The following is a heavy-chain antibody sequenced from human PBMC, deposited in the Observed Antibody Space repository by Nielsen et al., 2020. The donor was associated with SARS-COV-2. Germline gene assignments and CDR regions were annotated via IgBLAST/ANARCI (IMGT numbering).Heavy chain of an antibody. CDR3: AKDHGYGELPNIDY. CDR1: GFTFSAYG. D-gene: IGHD5-24*01. Sequence: GGSLRLSCEASGFTFSAYGMHWVRQAPGKGLEWVTFISYDGTKKHYAGSVKGRLTISRDNSKKTMHLQMNSLRTEDTAVYYCAKDHGYGELPNIDYWGQGTLVTVSS. CDR2: ISYDGTKK. V-gene: IGHV3-30*02. J-gene: IGHJ4*02.